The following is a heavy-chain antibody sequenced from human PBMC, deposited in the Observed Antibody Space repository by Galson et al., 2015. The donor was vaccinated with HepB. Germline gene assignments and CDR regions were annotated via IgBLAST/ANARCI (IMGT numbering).Heavy chain of an antibody. CDR1: GYSFTTYG. J-gene: IGHJ5*02. CDR3: ARSPYYDSGSYYNVWIDP. Sequence: KVSCKASGYSFTTYGMNWVRQAPGQGLEWMGWINTNTGNPTYAQGFTGRFVFSLDTSVSTAYLQISSLKAEDTAVYYCARSPYYDSGSYYNVWIDPWGQGTLVTVSS. V-gene: IGHV7-4-1*02. D-gene: IGHD3-10*01. CDR2: INTNTGNP.